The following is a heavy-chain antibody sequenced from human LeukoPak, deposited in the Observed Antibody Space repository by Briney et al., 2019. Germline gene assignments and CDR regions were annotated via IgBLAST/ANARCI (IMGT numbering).Heavy chain of an antibody. CDR1: GGSISSGGYY. V-gene: IGHV4-31*03. CDR3: ARGPDYYDSSGYYDCFDY. Sequence: SETLSLTCTVSGGSISSGGYYWSWIRQHPGKGLEWIGYIYYSGSTYYNPSLKSRVTISVDTSKNQFSLKLSSVTAADTAVYYCARGPDYYDSSGYYDCFDYWGQGTLVTVSS. CDR2: IYYSGST. J-gene: IGHJ4*02. D-gene: IGHD3-22*01.